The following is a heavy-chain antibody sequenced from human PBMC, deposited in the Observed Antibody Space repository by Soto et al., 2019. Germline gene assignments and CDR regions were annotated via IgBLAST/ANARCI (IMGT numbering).Heavy chain of an antibody. V-gene: IGHV4-59*08. J-gene: IGHJ4*02. CDR3: ARHSSSWPIFDY. D-gene: IGHD6-13*01. CDR2: IYYSGSS. CDR1: GGSLSSYY. Sequence: TSETLSLTCTVSGGSLSSYYWSWIRQSPGKGLEYIGYIYYSGSSNYNPSLKSRVSISVDTSKNQFSLKLSSVTAADTAMYYCARHSSSWPIFDYWGQGTLVTVSS.